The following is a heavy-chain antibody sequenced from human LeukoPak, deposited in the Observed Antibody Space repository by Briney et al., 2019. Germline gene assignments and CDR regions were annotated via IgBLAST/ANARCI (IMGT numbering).Heavy chain of an antibody. V-gene: IGHV1-24*01. D-gene: IGHD3-22*01. J-gene: IGHJ4*02. CDR1: GYTLTELS. Sequence: ASVKVSCKVSGYTLTELSMHWVRQAPGKGLEWMGGFDPEDGETIYAQKFQGRVTMTEDTSTDTAYMELSSLRSEDTAVYYCATIYYYDKGFDYWGQGTLVTVSS. CDR2: FDPEDGET. CDR3: ATIYYYDKGFDY.